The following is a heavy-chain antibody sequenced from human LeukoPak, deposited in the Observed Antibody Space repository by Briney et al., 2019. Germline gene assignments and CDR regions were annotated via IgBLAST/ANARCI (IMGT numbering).Heavy chain of an antibody. CDR2: IYYSGST. V-gene: IGHV4-59*08. J-gene: IGHJ4*02. CDR1: GGSISSYY. Sequence: SETLSLTCTVSGGSISSYYWSWIRQPPGKGLEWIGYIYYSGSTNYNPSLKSRVTISVDTSKNQFSLKLSSVTAADTAVYYCARSFTIFGVVIGPLDYWGQGTLVTVSS. CDR3: ARSFTIFGVVIGPLDY. D-gene: IGHD3-3*01.